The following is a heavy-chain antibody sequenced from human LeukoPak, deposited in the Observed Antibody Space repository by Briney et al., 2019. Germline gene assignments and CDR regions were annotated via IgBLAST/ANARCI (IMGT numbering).Heavy chain of an antibody. CDR1: GGSINDDGYY. Sequence: SQTLSLTCTVSGGSINDDGYYCSWIRHLPGKGLEWIGHIYCGGTTEYNPAHERRITISVAASKTQFSLKLNSVTAADTAVYYCTRGGATVTDYWGRGTLVSVTS. D-gene: IGHD4-17*01. CDR2: IYCGGTT. V-gene: IGHV4-31*03. J-gene: IGHJ4*02. CDR3: TRGGATVTDY.